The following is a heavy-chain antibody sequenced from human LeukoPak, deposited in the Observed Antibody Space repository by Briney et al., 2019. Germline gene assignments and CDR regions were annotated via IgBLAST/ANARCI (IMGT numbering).Heavy chain of an antibody. Sequence: SETLSLTCAVYGGSFSGYYWSWIRQPPGKGLEWIGEINHSGSTNYNPSLKSRVTISVDTSKNQFSLKLSSVTAADTAVYYCARGVPPYYYGSESFKGSYYYGMDVWGQGTTVTVSS. CDR2: INHSGST. CDR1: GGSFSGYY. V-gene: IGHV4-34*01. D-gene: IGHD3-10*01. J-gene: IGHJ6*02. CDR3: ARGVPPYYYGSESFKGSYYYGMDV.